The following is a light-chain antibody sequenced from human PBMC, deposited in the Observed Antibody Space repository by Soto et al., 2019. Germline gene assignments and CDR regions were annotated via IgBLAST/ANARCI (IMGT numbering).Light chain of an antibody. V-gene: IGLV2-14*01. CDR3: SSYTNTYIWV. CDR2: GVS. CDR1: SSDVGGNNF. J-gene: IGLJ3*02. Sequence: QSALTQPASVSGSPGQSITISCTGTSSDVGGNNFVYWYQQHPGKAPKLLIYGVSNRPSGVANRFSGSKSGTTASLTISRLQAEDDGDYYCSSYTNTYIWVFGGGTKLTVL.